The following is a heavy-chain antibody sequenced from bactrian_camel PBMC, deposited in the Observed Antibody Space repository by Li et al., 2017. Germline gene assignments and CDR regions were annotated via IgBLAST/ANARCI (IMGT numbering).Heavy chain of an antibody. D-gene: IGHD2*01. Sequence: HVQLVESGGGSVQTGGFLRLSCEISGVASEKYCIAWFRQTPGKEREYVATIYNDSIVPLYADSVKDRFTVSRDDAQNTIYLQMNNLKPEDTARYYCAASLGRTFCTRSLYFFTPPRSSRSGARGPRSPS. J-gene: IGHJ4*01. CDR2: IYNDSIVP. V-gene: IGHV3S6*01. CDR1: GVASEKYC. CDR3: AASLGRTFCTRSLYFFTPPRSSRS.